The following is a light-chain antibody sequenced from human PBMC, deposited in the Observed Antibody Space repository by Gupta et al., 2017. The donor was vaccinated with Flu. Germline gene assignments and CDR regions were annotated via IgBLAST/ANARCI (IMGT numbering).Light chain of an antibody. V-gene: IGLV2-14*01. CDR2: EVG. Sequence: QSALTQPASVSGSPGQSITISCTGTSSDVGGYNYVPWYQQHPGKAPKIMIYEVGDRPSGVSNRFSGSKSGNTASLTISGLQAEDEADYYCSSYTTSSTLVFGTGTKVTVL. CDR1: SSDVGGYNY. J-gene: IGLJ1*01. CDR3: SSYTTSSTLV.